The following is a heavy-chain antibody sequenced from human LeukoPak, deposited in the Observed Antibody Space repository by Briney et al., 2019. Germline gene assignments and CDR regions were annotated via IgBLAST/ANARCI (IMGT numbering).Heavy chain of an antibody. CDR1: GFTFSAYT. D-gene: IGHD5-12*01. CDR3: ATDLPYSGYDKSDY. Sequence: PGGSLRLSCAASGFTFSAYTMNWVRQAPGKGLEWVSSISSSSTYIYYADSVKGRFTISRDNAENSLYLQMNSLRAEDTAVYYCATDLPYSGYDKSDYWGQGTLVTVSS. CDR2: ISSSSTYI. J-gene: IGHJ4*02. V-gene: IGHV3-21*01.